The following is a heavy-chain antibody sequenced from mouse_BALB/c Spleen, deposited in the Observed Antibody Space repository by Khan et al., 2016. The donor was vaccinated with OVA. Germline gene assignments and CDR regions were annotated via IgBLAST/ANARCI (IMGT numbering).Heavy chain of an antibody. D-gene: IGHD1-1*02. CDR3: AKGVWSYDYTLDY. CDR1: EFSLSDYG. V-gene: IGHV2-6-5*01. Sequence: QMQLEESGPGLVAPSQNLSLTCTVSEFSLSDYGVSWIRQPPGKGLEWLGVIWGGGSTYYNSDLKSRLSISKDNSKSQVFLKMSSLQSDDTAMFYSAKGVWSYDYTLDYWGQGTSVTVSS. J-gene: IGHJ4*01. CDR2: IWGGGST.